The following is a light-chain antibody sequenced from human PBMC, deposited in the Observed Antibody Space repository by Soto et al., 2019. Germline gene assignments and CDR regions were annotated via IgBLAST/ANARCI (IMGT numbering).Light chain of an antibody. V-gene: IGKV3-20*01. Sequence: IVLTQAPGTLSLSPGARATLSCRASQSVSRYLTWYQQKPGQGPRVLIYGASSRATGIPDRFSGSGSGTDFTLTINRLEPEDFAVYYCQQYGSSPPTFGQGTKVDIK. CDR3: QQYGSSPPT. CDR2: GAS. J-gene: IGKJ1*01. CDR1: QSVSRY.